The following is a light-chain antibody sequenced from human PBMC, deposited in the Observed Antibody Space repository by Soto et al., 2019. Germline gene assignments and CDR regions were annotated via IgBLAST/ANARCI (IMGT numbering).Light chain of an antibody. V-gene: IGKV4-1*01. CDR1: QSVLYSSINKNS. CDR3: QQYYNTPRT. CDR2: WAS. Sequence: DIVMTQSPDSLAVSLGERATINCKSSQSVLYSSINKNSLAWYQQKPGEPPTLLIYWASTRESGVPDRFSGSGSGTDFTLTSSSLQAEDVAVYYCQQYYNTPRTFGGGTKVEIK. J-gene: IGKJ4*01.